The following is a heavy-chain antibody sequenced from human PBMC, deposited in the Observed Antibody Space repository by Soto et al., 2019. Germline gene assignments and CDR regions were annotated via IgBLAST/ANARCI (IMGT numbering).Heavy chain of an antibody. CDR1: GFTFSSYV. D-gene: IGHD1-26*01. J-gene: IGHJ4*02. CDR2: ISGSGGST. CDR3: AKGRPYGGGAPLIHY. V-gene: IGHV3-23*01. Sequence: EVQLLESGGGLVQPGGSLRLSCAASGFTFSSYVMTWVRQAPGKGLEWVSAISGSGGSTYYAASVKGRFTISRDNSKNTLYLQMNSLRAEDTAVYYCAKGRPYGGGAPLIHYWGQGTLVTVSS.